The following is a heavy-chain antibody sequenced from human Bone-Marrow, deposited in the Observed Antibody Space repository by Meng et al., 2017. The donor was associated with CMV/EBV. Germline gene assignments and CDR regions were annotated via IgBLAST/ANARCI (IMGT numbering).Heavy chain of an antibody. J-gene: IGHJ4*02. CDR2: IYYSGST. CDR3: ARSATAEWLLFDY. D-gene: IGHD3-3*01. CDR1: GGSISSYY. V-gene: IGHV4-59*01. Sequence: SETLSLTCTVSGGSISSYYWSWIRQPPGKGLEWIGYIYYSGSTNYNPSLKSRVTISVDTSKNQFSLKLSSVTAADTAVYYCARSATAEWLLFDYWGQGTLVTGSS.